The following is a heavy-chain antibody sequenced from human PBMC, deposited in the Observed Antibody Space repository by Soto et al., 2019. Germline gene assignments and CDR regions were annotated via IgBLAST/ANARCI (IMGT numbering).Heavy chain of an antibody. V-gene: IGHV4-30-4*01. CDR1: GDSVSSGDYY. Sequence: QVQLQESGPGLVKPSQTLSLTCTVSGDSVSSGDYYWTWIRQPPGKGLEWIGYIYYTGSTNYNPSLKSRLTISVDTSKNQFSLKLNSVSAADTAVYYCARDRSNSPDYFDFWGQGTLVTVSS. D-gene: IGHD6-6*01. CDR3: ARDRSNSPDYFDF. J-gene: IGHJ4*02. CDR2: IYYTGST.